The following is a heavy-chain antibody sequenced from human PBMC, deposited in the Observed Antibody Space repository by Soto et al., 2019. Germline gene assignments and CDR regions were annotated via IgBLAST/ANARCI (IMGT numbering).Heavy chain of an antibody. J-gene: IGHJ6*02. CDR1: GFTFSSYS. CDR3: ARDLGTGDFPLAMDV. D-gene: IGHD7-27*01. V-gene: IGHV3-21*01. CDR2: ISSSSSYI. Sequence: LSLTCAASGFTFSSYSMNWVRQAPGKGLEWVSSISSSSSYIYYADSVKGRFTISRDNAKNSLYLQMNSLRAEDTAVYYCARDLGTGDFPLAMDVWGQGTTVTVSS.